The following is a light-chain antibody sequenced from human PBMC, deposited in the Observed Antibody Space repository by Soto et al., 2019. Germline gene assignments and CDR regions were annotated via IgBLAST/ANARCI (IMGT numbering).Light chain of an antibody. CDR3: QSYDSSLSGWV. V-gene: IGLV1-40*01. Sequence: QAVLTQPPSVSGAPGQRVTFSCTGSSSNIGAGYDVHWYQQLPGTAPKLLLYGNNNRPSGVPDRFSGSKSVTSASLAITGLQAGDEADYYCQSYDSSLSGWVFGGGTKVTVL. CDR1: SSNIGAGYD. J-gene: IGLJ2*01. CDR2: GNN.